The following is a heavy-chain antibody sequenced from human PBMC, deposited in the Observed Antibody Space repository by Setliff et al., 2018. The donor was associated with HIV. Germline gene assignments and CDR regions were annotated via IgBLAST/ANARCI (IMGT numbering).Heavy chain of an antibody. V-gene: IGHV4-31*03. Sequence: SETLSLTCTVSGVSVSSGGYYWSWIRQHPGKGLEWIGYVYYTGTSYFNPSLKSRITISVDTSKNHFSLKLGFVTAADTAGYYCARGESTTWDLAEYFQHWGHGTLVTVS. D-gene: IGHD2-2*01. CDR2: VYYTGTS. CDR3: ARGESTTWDLAEYFQH. CDR1: GVSVSSGGYY. J-gene: IGHJ1*01.